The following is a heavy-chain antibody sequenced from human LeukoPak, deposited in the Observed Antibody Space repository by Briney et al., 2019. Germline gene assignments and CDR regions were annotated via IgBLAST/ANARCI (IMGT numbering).Heavy chain of an antibody. CDR2: ISGSGGST. D-gene: IGHD1-26*01. CDR3: AKDSWEVGATSEIDY. Sequence: PGGSLRLSCAASGFTFSSYAMSWVRQAPGKGLEWVSAISGSGGSTYYADSVKGRFTISRDNSKKKVYLQMNSLRVEDTAMYYCAKDSWEVGATSEIDYWGQGTLVTVSS. CDR1: GFTFSSYA. V-gene: IGHV3-23*01. J-gene: IGHJ4*02.